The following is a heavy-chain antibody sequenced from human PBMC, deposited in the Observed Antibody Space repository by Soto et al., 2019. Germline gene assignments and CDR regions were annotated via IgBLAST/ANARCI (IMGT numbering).Heavy chain of an antibody. Sequence: EVQLVESGGGLVQPGGSLRLSCAASGFTFSSYAMYWVRQTPGKGLEYVSAISTNGGSTYNANSAKGRFTISRDNSKNTLYLQMGSLRAGDMAVYYCARQGGDSSGWYGGYYFDYWGQGTLVTVSS. CDR1: GFTFSSYA. V-gene: IGHV3-64*01. D-gene: IGHD6-19*01. J-gene: IGHJ4*02. CDR2: ISTNGGST. CDR3: ARQGGDSSGWYGGYYFDY.